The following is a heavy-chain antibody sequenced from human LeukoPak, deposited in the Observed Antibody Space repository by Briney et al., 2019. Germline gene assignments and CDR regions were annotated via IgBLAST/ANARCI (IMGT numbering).Heavy chain of an antibody. D-gene: IGHD3-10*01. CDR2: IIPIFGTA. J-gene: IGHJ3*02. V-gene: IGHV1-69*13. Sequence: SVKVSCKASGYTFTSYYMHWVRQAPGQGLEWMGGIIPIFGTANYAQKFQGRVTITADESTSTAYMELSSLRSEDTAVYYCARDHNDGVWFWDAFDIWGQGTMVTVSS. CDR3: ARDHNDGVWFWDAFDI. CDR1: GYTFTSYY.